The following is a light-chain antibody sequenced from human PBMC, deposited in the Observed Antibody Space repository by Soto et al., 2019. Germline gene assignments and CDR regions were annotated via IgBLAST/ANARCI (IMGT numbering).Light chain of an antibody. CDR2: AAS. CDR3: QQYNTYPPT. Sequence: IQLTQSPSSLSASVGDRVTITCRASQGIGSYLAWYQQKPGEAPKLLIFAASTLQSGVPSRFSGSGSGTDFTLTISSLQPDDFATYYCQQYNTYPPTFGQGTKVDIK. V-gene: IGKV1-9*01. CDR1: QGIGSY. J-gene: IGKJ1*01.